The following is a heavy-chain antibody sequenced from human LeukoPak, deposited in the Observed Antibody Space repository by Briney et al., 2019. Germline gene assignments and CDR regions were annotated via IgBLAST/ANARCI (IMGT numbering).Heavy chain of an antibody. CDR1: GFTFSSYG. V-gene: IGHV3-33*01. Sequence: GGSLRLSCAASGFTFSSYGMHWVRQAPGKGLEWVAVIWYDGSNKYYADSVKGRFTISRDNSKSTLYLQMNGLRAEDTAVYYCARDVTVTTLLDAFDIWGQGTMVTVSS. D-gene: IGHD4-17*01. J-gene: IGHJ3*02. CDR2: IWYDGSNK. CDR3: ARDVTVTTLLDAFDI.